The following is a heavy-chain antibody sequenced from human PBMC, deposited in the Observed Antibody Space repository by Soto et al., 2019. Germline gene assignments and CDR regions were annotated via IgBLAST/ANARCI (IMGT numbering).Heavy chain of an antibody. CDR2: IKSKTDGGTT. V-gene: IGHV3-15*01. Sequence: EVQLVESWGGLVKPGGSLRLSCAASGFTFSNAWMSWVRQAPGKGLEWVGRIKSKTDGGTTDYAAPVKGRFTISRDDSKNTLYLQMNSLKTEDTAVYYCTTDPYYDFWSGYRTNWFDPWGQGTLVTVSS. CDR1: GFTFSNAW. J-gene: IGHJ5*02. D-gene: IGHD3-3*01. CDR3: TTDPYYDFWSGYRTNWFDP.